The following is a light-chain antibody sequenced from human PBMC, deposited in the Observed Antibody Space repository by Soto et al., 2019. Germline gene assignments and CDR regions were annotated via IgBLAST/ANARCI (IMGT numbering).Light chain of an antibody. J-gene: IGLJ3*02. CDR1: SSNIGAGYD. CDR3: QSYDSSLAWV. Sequence: QSVLTQPPSVSGAPGQRVTITCTGSSSNIGAGYDVHWYQQLPGTAPKVLIYGNSNRPSGVPDRFLGSKSGTSAFLAITGLQAEDEGDYYCQSYDSSLAWVFGGGTKLTVL. V-gene: IGLV1-40*01. CDR2: GNS.